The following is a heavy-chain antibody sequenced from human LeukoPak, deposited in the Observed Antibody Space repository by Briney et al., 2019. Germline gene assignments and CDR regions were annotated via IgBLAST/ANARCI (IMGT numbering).Heavy chain of an antibody. J-gene: IGHJ4*02. Sequence: PGGSLRLSCAASGFTFSSYAMSWVRQAPGKGLEWVSAISGSGGSTYYADSVKGRFTISRDNSKNTLYLQMNSLRAEDTAVCYCAKSNTAMVTPSLNYFDYWGQGTLVTVSS. D-gene: IGHD5-18*01. CDR1: GFTFSSYA. CDR2: ISGSGGST. V-gene: IGHV3-23*01. CDR3: AKSNTAMVTPSLNYFDY.